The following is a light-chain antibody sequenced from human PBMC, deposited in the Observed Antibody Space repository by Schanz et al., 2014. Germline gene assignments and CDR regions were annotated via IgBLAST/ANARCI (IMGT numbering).Light chain of an antibody. CDR3: QQYSSSPQA. CDR1: QSVSSSY. Sequence: EIVLTQSPGTLSLSPGERATLSCRASQSVSSSYLAWYQQKPGQAPRLLIYGASSRATGIPDRFSGSGSGXXFTLTISRLEPXXXXXXYCQQYSSSPQAFGQGTKVEIK. V-gene: IGKV3-20*01. CDR2: GAS. J-gene: IGKJ1*01.